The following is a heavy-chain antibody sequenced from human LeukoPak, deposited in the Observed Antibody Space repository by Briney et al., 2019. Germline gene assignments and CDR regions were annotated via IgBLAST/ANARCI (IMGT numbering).Heavy chain of an antibody. J-gene: IGHJ4*02. CDR3: ARVSHYDSSGYYFDY. D-gene: IGHD3-22*01. V-gene: IGHV4-39*07. CDR2: IYYSGST. Sequence: SETLSLTCTVSGGSISSSSYYWGWIRQPPGKGLEWIGSIYYSGSTYYNPSLKSRVTISVDTSKNQFSLKLSSVTAADTAVYYCARVSHYDSSGYYFDYWGQGTLVTVSS. CDR1: GGSISSSSYY.